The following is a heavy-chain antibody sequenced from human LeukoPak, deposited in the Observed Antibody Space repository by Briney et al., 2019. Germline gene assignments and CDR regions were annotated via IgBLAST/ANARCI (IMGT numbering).Heavy chain of an antibody. CDR2: IKQDGSEK. CDR1: GFTFSSYW. J-gene: IGHJ5*02. D-gene: IGHD2-2*01. V-gene: IGHV3-7*01. CDR3: ARDDCSSISCYHNWFDP. Sequence: GGSLRLSCAASGFTFSSYWMSWVRQAPGKGLGWVANIKQDGSEKYYVDSVKGRFTISRDDAKNSLYLQMNSLRAEDTAVYYCARDDCSSISCYHNWFDPWGQGTLVTVSS.